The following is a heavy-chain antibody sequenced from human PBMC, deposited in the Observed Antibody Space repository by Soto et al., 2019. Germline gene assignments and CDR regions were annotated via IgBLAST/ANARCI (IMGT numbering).Heavy chain of an antibody. D-gene: IGHD1-1*01. J-gene: IGHJ6*02. CDR3: ARVTPGNNLYYFSGLDF. Sequence: PGRSLRLSCAASGFTFSTYGMRWVRQAPGKGLAWVPAIAGPGGGASYADSVRGRFTISRDNSKNALYLQMNTLRPEDTGVYYCARVTPGNNLYYFSGLDFWGQGTSVSVYS. CDR2: IAGPGGGA. CDR1: GFTFSTYG. V-gene: IGHV3-23*01.